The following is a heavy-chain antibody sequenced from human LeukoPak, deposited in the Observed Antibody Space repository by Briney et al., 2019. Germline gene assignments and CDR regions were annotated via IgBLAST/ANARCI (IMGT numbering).Heavy chain of an antibody. CDR3: ARVVPPTDYGSGSYFWDPYYFDY. V-gene: IGHV3-23*01. D-gene: IGHD3-10*01. CDR1: GFTFSSYA. CDR2: ISGRGRST. Sequence: PGGSLRLSCAASGFTFSSYAMSWVRQAPGKGLEWVSTISGRGRSTYYADSVKGRFIISRDNSKNTLYLQMNSLRAEDTAVYYCARVVPPTDYGSGSYFWDPYYFDYWGQGTLVTVSS. J-gene: IGHJ4*02.